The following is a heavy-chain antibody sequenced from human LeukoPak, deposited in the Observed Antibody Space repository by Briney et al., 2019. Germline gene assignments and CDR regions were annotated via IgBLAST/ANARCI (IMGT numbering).Heavy chain of an antibody. CDR2: IHPGDSDI. D-gene: IGHD4-17*01. Sequence: GESLKISCKCSGYSFTGYWIGWVRQMPGKGLEWMGIIHPGDSDIRYSPSFQGQVTISADKSISTTYLQWSSLKASDTAMYYCARHGDGDYSAYWGQGTLVTVSS. CDR3: ARHGDGDYSAY. V-gene: IGHV5-51*01. J-gene: IGHJ4*02. CDR1: GYSFTGYW.